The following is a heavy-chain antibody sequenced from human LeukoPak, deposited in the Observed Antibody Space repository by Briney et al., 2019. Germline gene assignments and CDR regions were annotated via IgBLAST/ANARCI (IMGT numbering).Heavy chain of an antibody. V-gene: IGHV4-59*01. CDR2: IYYSGST. CDR3: ARVVWYSSGWYGANNWFDP. D-gene: IGHD6-19*01. Sequence: SETLSLTCTVSGGSISSYYWSWIRQPPGKGLEWIGYIYYSGSTNSNPSLKSRVTISVDTSKNQFSLKLSSVTAADTAVYYCARVVWYSSGWYGANNWFDPWGQGTLVTVSS. J-gene: IGHJ5*02. CDR1: GGSISSYY.